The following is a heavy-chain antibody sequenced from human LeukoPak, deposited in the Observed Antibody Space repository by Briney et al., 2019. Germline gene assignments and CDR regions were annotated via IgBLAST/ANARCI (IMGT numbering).Heavy chain of an antibody. Sequence: GGSLRLSCAASGFTFSDYYMSWIRQAPGKGLEWVSYISSSGSTIYYADSVKGRFTTSRDNAKNSLYLQMNSLRAEDTAVYYCAREIIAVAGTPSDYWGQGTLVTVSS. CDR3: AREIIAVAGTPSDY. D-gene: IGHD6-19*01. CDR1: GFTFSDYY. V-gene: IGHV3-11*01. CDR2: ISSSGSTI. J-gene: IGHJ4*02.